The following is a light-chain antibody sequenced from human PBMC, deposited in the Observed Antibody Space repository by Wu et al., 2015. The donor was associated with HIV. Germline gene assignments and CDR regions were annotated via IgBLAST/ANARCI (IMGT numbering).Light chain of an antibody. CDR1: QTVTNTY. Sequence: EIVLTQSPGHPVFVSGGRATLSCRASQTVTNTYLAWYQQKSGQAPRLLIYDTSIRATGIPDRFSGSGSETDFTLTISRLEPEDFAVYYCQHYGSSPYTFGQGTKLEIK. V-gene: IGKV3-20*01. CDR2: DTS. CDR3: QHYGSSPYT. J-gene: IGKJ2*01.